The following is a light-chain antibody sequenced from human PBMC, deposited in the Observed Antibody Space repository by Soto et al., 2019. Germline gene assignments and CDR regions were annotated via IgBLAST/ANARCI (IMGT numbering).Light chain of an antibody. CDR3: SSSTSSSPS. J-gene: IGLJ1*01. CDR1: SSDLRYYSY. V-gene: IGLV2-14*03. Sequence: QSVLTQPASLSGPPGQSITISCPGTSSDLRYYSYVSWYQQHPGKAPKLMIYDVTTRPSGVSNRFSGSKSGDTASLTISGLQAEDEADYYCSSSTSSSPSFGTGTKVTVL. CDR2: DVT.